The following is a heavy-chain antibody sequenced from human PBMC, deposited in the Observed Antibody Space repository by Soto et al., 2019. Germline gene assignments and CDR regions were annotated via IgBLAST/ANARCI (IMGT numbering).Heavy chain of an antibody. D-gene: IGHD6-19*01. Sequence: GGSLRLSCAAAGFNFGVFGMHWVRQAPGKGLEWLSVLSYEGSEEYYADSVRGRFTISRDNSKNTLFLQMDSLRVDDTGVYYCALTRRSSLLEVAGPGFEYWGQGTLVTVSS. V-gene: IGHV3-30*03. CDR2: LSYEGSEE. CDR3: ALTRRSSLLEVAGPGFEY. J-gene: IGHJ4*02. CDR1: GFNFGVFG.